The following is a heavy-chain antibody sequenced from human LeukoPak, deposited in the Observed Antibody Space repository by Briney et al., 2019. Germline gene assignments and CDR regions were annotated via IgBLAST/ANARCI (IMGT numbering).Heavy chain of an antibody. CDR1: GGTFSSYA. CDR2: IIPIFGTA. Sequence: SVKVSCKASGGTFSSYAISWVRQAPGQGLEWMGGIIPIFGTANYAQKFQGRVTITADKSTSTAYMELSSLRSEDTAVYYCARSDYYYDSSGYYFDYWGQGTLVTVSS. CDR3: ARSDYYYDSSGYYFDY. J-gene: IGHJ4*02. V-gene: IGHV1-69*06. D-gene: IGHD3-22*01.